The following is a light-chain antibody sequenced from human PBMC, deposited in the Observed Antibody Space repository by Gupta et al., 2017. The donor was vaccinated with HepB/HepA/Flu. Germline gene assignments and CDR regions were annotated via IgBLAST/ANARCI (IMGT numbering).Light chain of an antibody. Sequence: QSVLTQSTSVSGTPGARVTISCSGSSPNVGRNNVNWYQQLPGAAPKLLIYYNDERPSGVPDRISGSKSGTSASLAISGLQSEDEADYYCAAWDTSRNVVVFGGGTKLTVL. CDR2: YND. CDR3: AAWDTSRNVVV. J-gene: IGLJ2*01. V-gene: IGLV1-44*01. CDR1: SPNVGRNN.